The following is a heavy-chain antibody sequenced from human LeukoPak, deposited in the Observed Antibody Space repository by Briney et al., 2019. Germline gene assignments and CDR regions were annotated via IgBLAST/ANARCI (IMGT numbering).Heavy chain of an antibody. CDR1: GGSISSYY. CDR3: ARDGWLGDPSRFDY. D-gene: IGHD4-17*01. Sequence: NPSETLSLTCTVFGGSISSYYWSWIRQPAGKGLEWIGRIYTSGSTNYNPSLKSRVTMSVDTSKNQFSLKLSSVTAADTAVYYCARDGWLGDPSRFDYWGQGTLVTVSS. J-gene: IGHJ4*02. V-gene: IGHV4-4*07. CDR2: IYTSGST.